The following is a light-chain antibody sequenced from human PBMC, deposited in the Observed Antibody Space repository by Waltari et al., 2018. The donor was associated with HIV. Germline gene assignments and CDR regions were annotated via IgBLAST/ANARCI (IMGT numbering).Light chain of an antibody. CDR3: CSYARSRSLL. Sequence: HSALTQPASVSGSPGQSITISCTGTSNDVGGFDLVSWYQHHPGKAPKLILFEVNKRPSGVSNRFSGSKSGNTASLTISGLQTEDETDYYCCSYARSRSLLFGGGTKLTVL. V-gene: IGLV2-23*02. J-gene: IGLJ2*01. CDR2: EVN. CDR1: SNDVGGFDL.